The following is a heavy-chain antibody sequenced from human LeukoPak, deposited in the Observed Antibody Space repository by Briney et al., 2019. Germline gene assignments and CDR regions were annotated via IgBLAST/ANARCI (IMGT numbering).Heavy chain of an antibody. CDR1: GFTFSSYW. D-gene: IGHD3-22*01. V-gene: IGHV3-7*01. CDR3: ARDYYDSSGYSRIFDY. J-gene: IGHJ4*02. CDR2: IKQDGSEK. Sequence: SGGSLRLSCAASGFTFSSYWMSWVRQAPGKGLEWVANIKQDGSEKYYVDSVKGRFTISRDNAKNSLYLQMNSLRAEDTAVYYCARDYYDSSGYSRIFDYWGQGTLVTVSS.